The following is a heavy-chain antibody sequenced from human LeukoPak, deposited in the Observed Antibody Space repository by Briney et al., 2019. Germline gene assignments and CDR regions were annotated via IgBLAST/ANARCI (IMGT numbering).Heavy chain of an antibody. J-gene: IGHJ6*02. D-gene: IGHD2-21*01. Sequence: SETLPLTCAVSGGPISSYYWSWIGHPPGKGLEGLGYIYYSGSTNHNPSLRSRVSISVVTSKNQFYLKLSSVTAADTAVYYCARHAGIPNYYGMDVWGQGTTVTVSS. V-gene: IGHV4-59*08. CDR2: IYYSGST. CDR3: ARHAGIPNYYGMDV. CDR1: GGPISSYY.